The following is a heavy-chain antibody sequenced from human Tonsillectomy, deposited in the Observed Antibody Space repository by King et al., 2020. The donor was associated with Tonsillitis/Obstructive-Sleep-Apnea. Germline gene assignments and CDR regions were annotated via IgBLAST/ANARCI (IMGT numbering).Heavy chain of an antibody. J-gene: IGHJ5*02. V-gene: IGHV4-30-4*01. D-gene: IGHD3-3*01. CDR2: IYSNGST. Sequence: VQLQESGPGLVKPSQTLSLSCNVSGGSISSGDYSWGWVRQPPGEGLEWIGYIYSNGSTYYNPSLRSRVTIPLETSKNQFSLKLRSVTAADTAMYDCASELRQGLWFAPWGKGTLV. CDR1: GGSISSGDYS. CDR3: ASELRQGLWFAP.